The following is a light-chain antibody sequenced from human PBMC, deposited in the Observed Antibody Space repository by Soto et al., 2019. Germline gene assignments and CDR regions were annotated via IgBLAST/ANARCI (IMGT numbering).Light chain of an antibody. CDR1: GSVVGSYNL. CDR3: CSYADSSRTLV. J-gene: IGLJ2*01. Sequence: QSALTQSASVSGSPGQSITISCTGTGSVVGSYNLVSWYQQEPGKASKLMVYEDTKRPSGVSNRFSGSKSGNSASLTISGLQAEDEADYYCCSYADSSRTLVFGGGTKLTVL. V-gene: IGLV2-23*01. CDR2: EDT.